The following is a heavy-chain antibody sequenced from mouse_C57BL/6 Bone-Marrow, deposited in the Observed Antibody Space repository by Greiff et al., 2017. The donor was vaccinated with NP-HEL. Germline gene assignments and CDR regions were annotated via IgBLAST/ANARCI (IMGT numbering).Heavy chain of an antibody. CDR3: ASPYDYDVAWFAY. Sequence: EVMLVESGGDLVKPGGSLKLSCAASGFTFSSYGMSWVRQTPDKRLEWVATISRCGSYTYYPDSVKGRFTISRDNAKNTRYLQMSSLKSEYTAMYYCASPYDYDVAWFAYWGRGTLVTVSA. V-gene: IGHV5-6*01. J-gene: IGHJ3*01. CDR2: ISRCGSYT. CDR1: GFTFSSYG. D-gene: IGHD2-4*01.